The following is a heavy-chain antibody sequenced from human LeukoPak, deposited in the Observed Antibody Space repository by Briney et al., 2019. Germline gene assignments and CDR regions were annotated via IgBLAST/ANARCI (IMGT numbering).Heavy chain of an antibody. CDR3: SRGGKVVGVDYYYYMDD. J-gene: IGHJ6*03. V-gene: IGHV3-48*03. Sequence: GGSLRLSCAASGFTFSSYELNWVRQAPGKGLEWVSYISDTGSTIYYADSVEGRFTISSGNAKNSLYLQMNSLRAEDTAVSYCSRGGKVVGVDYYYYMDDWGKGTTVTISS. D-gene: IGHD2-15*01. CDR2: ISDTGSTI. CDR1: GFTFSSYE.